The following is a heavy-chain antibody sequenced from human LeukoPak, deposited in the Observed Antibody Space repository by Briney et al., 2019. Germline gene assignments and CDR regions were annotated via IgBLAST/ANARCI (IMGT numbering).Heavy chain of an antibody. CDR1: GFTFSSYS. Sequence: KTGGSLRLSCAASGFTFSSYSMNWVRQAPGKGLEWVSSISSSSSYIYYADSVKGRFTISRDNAKNSLYLQMNSLRAEDTAVYYCARDSSGSYLNYYYYCMDVWGKGTTVTVSS. CDR2: ISSSSSYI. V-gene: IGHV3-21*01. CDR3: ARDSSGSYLNYYYYCMDV. D-gene: IGHD1-26*01. J-gene: IGHJ6*03.